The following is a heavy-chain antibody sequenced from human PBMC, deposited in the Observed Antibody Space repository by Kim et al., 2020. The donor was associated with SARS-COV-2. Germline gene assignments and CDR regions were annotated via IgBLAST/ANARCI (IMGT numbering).Heavy chain of an antibody. V-gene: IGHV1-69*01. J-gene: IGHJ5*02. Sequence: NYAQKFQGRVTITADESTSTAYMELSSLRSEDTAVYYCAASSSFYNWFDPWGQGTLVTVSS. CDR3: AASSSFYNWFDP. D-gene: IGHD6-13*01.